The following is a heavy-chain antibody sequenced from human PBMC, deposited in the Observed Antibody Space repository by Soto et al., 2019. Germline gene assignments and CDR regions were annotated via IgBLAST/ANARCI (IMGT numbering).Heavy chain of an antibody. D-gene: IGHD1-26*01. CDR3: ARLHSEPPPHYYDD. CDR1: GYNFNTYY. V-gene: IGHV1-46*02. J-gene: IGHJ4*02. Sequence: QVHLVQSGAEVKKPGAPVKVSCKASGYNFNTYYMHWVRQAPGQGLEWMGVIFPSGTTTQYSQTFKGRVTMPRDTYTTTDYLEVSSLTSEDTAVYYCARLHSEPPPHYYDDWGQGTLVTVS. CDR2: IFPSGTTT.